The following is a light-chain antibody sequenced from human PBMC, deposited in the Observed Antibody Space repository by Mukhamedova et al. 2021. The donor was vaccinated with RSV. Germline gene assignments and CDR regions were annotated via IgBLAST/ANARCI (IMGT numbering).Light chain of an antibody. V-gene: IGLV2-11*03. CDR3: STFAGNSYV. CDR1: DVGGHNS. CDR2: DVN. J-gene: IGLJ1*01. Sequence: DVGGHNSVSWYQKYPGKGPKLIIYDVNKRPAGVVGRFSASKSGNTASLTISGLQTEDEADYFCSTFAGNSYVFGSGSKVIVL.